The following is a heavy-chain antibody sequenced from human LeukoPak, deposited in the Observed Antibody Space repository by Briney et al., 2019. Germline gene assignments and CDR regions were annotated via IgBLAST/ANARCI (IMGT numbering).Heavy chain of an antibody. CDR1: GGSISSSSYY. D-gene: IGHD4-17*01. CDR3: ARRAVTFPYFDY. CDR2: IYYSGST. Sequence: SETLSLTCTVSGGSISSSSYYWGWIRQPPGKGLEWIGSIYYSGSTYYNPSLKSRVTISVDTSKNQFSLKLSSVTAADTAVYYCARRAVTFPYFDYWGQGTLVTVSS. J-gene: IGHJ4*02. V-gene: IGHV4-39*01.